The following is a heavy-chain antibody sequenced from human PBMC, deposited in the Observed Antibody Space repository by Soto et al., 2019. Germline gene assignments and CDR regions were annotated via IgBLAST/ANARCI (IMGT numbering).Heavy chain of an antibody. Sequence: SETLSLTCAVSGGSFSGFYWTWIRQPPGEGLEWIGEVNHSGTTNFNPSLRSRLTISLDSSKKHFSLKLTSMTAADAAVYYCARADRTLVTSYGLDVWGQGTTVTVSS. CDR3: ARADRTLVTSYGLDV. D-gene: IGHD2-21*02. CDR2: VNHSGTT. CDR1: GGSFSGFY. V-gene: IGHV4-34*01. J-gene: IGHJ6*02.